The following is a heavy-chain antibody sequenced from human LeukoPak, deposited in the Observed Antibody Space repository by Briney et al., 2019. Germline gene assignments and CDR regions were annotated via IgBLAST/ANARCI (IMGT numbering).Heavy chain of an antibody. CDR2: ISSSSSYI. Sequence: PGGSLRLSCAASGFTFSSYSMNWVHQAPGKGLEWVSSISSSSSYIYYADSVKGRFTISRDNAKNSLYLQMNSLRAEDTAVYYCARGRDSTVTEDAFDIWGQGAMVTVSS. J-gene: IGHJ3*02. V-gene: IGHV3-21*01. CDR1: GFTFSSYS. D-gene: IGHD4-17*01. CDR3: ARGRDSTVTEDAFDI.